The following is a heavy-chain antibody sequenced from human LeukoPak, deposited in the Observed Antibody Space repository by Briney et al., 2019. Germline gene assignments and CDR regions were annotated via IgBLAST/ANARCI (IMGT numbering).Heavy chain of an antibody. CDR2: ISSSSSYT. D-gene: IGHD5-24*01. CDR1: GFTFSDYY. CDR3: AKDKNSRWLQTFDY. V-gene: IGHV3-11*05. J-gene: IGHJ4*02. Sequence: GGSLRLSCAASGFTFSDYYMSWIRQAPGKGLEWVSYISSSSSYTNYADSVKGRFTISRDNAKNSLYLQMNSLRAEDTAVYYCAKDKNSRWLQTFDYWGQGTLVTVSS.